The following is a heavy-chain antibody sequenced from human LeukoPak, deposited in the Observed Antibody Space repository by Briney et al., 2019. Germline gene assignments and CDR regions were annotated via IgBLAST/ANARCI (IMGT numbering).Heavy chain of an antibody. D-gene: IGHD3-22*01. V-gene: IGHV3-23*01. CDR2: ISGRGGST. CDR3: ARDRYYDSSGYCSYLDY. J-gene: IGHJ4*02. Sequence: GGSLRLSCAASGLTFSSYAMSWVRQAPGKGLEWISGISGRGGSTYYIDSVKGRFTISRDNSKNTLFLQMNSLRAEDTAVYYCARDRYYDSSGYCSYLDYWGQGTLVTVSS. CDR1: GLTFSSYA.